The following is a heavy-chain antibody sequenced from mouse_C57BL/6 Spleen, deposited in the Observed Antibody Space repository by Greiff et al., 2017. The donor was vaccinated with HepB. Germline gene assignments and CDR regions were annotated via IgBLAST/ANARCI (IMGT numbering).Heavy chain of an antibody. D-gene: IGHD1-1*01. V-gene: IGHV1-22*01. J-gene: IGHJ2*01. CDR3: ARSLLRYPYFDY. Sequence: DVQLQESGPELVKPGASVKMSCKASGYTFTDYNMHWVKQSHGKSLEWIGYINPNNGGTSYNQKFKGKATLTVNKSSSTAYMELRSLTSEDSAVYYCARSLLRYPYFDYWGQGTTLTVSS. CDR2: INPNNGGT. CDR1: GYTFTDYN.